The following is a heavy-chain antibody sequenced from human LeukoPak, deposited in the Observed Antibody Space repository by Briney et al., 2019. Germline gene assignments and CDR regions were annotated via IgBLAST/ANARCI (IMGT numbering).Heavy chain of an antibody. V-gene: IGHV3-64*01. CDR3: ARTPTGRYTDY. J-gene: IGHJ4*02. Sequence: GGSLRLFCAASGFTFSTYAMHWARQAPGRGLEYVSAISSNGGSTNYANSVKGRFTISRDNSNNTLYLQMGSLRAEDMAVYYCARTPTGRYTDYWGQGTLVTVSS. CDR2: ISSNGGST. CDR1: GFTFSTYA. D-gene: IGHD2-2*02.